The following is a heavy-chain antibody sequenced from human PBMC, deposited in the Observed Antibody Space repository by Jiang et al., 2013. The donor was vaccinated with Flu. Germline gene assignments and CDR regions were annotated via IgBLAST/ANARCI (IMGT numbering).Heavy chain of an antibody. D-gene: IGHD3-22*01. J-gene: IGHJ4*02. Sequence: GRIYTSGSTNYNPSLKSRVTMSVDTSKNQFSLKLSSVTAADTAVYYCASSDCYDSSGYYDYWGQGTLVTVSS. CDR2: IYTSGST. V-gene: IGHV4-4*07. CDR3: ASSDCYDSSGYYDY.